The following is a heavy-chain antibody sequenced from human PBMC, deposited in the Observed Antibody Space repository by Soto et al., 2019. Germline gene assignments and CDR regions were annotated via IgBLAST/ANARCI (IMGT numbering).Heavy chain of an antibody. CDR1: GYTFTSYA. D-gene: IGHD5-12*01. CDR3: ARELSGYDSY. CDR2: INAGNGNT. Sequence: ASVKVSCKASGYTFTSYAMHWVRQAPGQRLEWMGWINAGNGNTKYSQKFQGRVTITRDTSASTAYRELSSLRSEDTAVYYCARELSGYDSYWGQGTLVTVSS. J-gene: IGHJ4*02. V-gene: IGHV1-3*01.